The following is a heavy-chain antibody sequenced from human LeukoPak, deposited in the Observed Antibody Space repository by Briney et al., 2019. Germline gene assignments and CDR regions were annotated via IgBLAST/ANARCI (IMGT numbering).Heavy chain of an antibody. J-gene: IGHJ4*02. V-gene: IGHV3-7*01. D-gene: IGHD3-10*01. Sequence: HSGGSLRLSCAASGFTFSGFSMSWVRQSPTKGLEWVANIKQDGSERYYVDSVKGRFTISRDNAKNLLSLQMNNLRVEDTAVYYCARAGSHWHYVYWGQGTVVTVSS. CDR3: ARAGSHWHYVY. CDR1: GFTFSGFS. CDR2: IKQDGSER.